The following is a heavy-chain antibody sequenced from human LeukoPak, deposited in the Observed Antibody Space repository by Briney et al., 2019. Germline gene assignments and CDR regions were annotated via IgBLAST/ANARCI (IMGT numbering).Heavy chain of an antibody. J-gene: IGHJ6*03. Sequence: GGSLRLSCAASGFTFSSYWMSWVRQAPGKGLEWVANIKQDGSEKYYVDSVKGRFTISRDNAKNSLYLQMNSLRAEDTAVYYCARDVITTVRGVITRTYYYYYYMDVWGKGTTVTISS. D-gene: IGHD3-10*01. CDR3: ARDVITTVRGVITRTYYYYYYMDV. V-gene: IGHV3-7*01. CDR1: GFTFSSYW. CDR2: IKQDGSEK.